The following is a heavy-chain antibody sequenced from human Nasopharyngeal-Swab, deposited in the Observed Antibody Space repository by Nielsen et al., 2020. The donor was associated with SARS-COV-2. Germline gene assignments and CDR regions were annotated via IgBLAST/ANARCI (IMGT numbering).Heavy chain of an antibody. CDR1: GFSRRTSGLC. CDR2: IDWGDDK. V-gene: IGHV2-70*01. J-gene: IGHJ4*01. Sequence: SGPTLVYPTHTLTLTCTFSGFSRRTSGLCVSWIGQPTGKALERLALIDWGDDKYYSTSLKTRLTISKDTSKNQVVLTLSSMDPVDTATYYCGRIPPHHFHIDYWGHRTLVTVSS. CDR3: GRIPPHHFHIDY. D-gene: IGHD2/OR15-2a*01.